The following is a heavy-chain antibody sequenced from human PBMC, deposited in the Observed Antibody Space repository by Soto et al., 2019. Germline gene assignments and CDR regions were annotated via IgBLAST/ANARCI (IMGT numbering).Heavy chain of an antibody. CDR3: ARGYCTGGTCDRGY. CDR1: GFTFSSYY. D-gene: IGHD2-8*02. J-gene: IGHJ4*02. CDR2: IRRDASEK. Sequence: GGSLRLSCAASGFTFSSYYMNWVRQAPGKGLEWVAQIRRDASEKYYVDSVKGRFTISRDNDKNSLFLEMNSLRAEDTAVYFCARGYCTGGTCDRGYWGQGTLVTVSS. V-gene: IGHV3-7*01.